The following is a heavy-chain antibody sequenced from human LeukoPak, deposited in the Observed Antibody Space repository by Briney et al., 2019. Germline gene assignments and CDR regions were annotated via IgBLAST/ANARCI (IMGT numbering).Heavy chain of an antibody. Sequence: GGSLRLSCAASGFTFSSYAMHWVRQAPGKGLEWVAVISYDGSNKYYADSVKGRFTISRDNSKNTLYLQMNSLRAEDTAVYYCARDGVDYGSGTSPPDYWGQGTLVTVSS. CDR3: ARDGVDYGSGTSPPDY. V-gene: IGHV3-30-3*01. CDR2: ISYDGSNK. D-gene: IGHD3-10*01. CDR1: GFTFSSYA. J-gene: IGHJ4*02.